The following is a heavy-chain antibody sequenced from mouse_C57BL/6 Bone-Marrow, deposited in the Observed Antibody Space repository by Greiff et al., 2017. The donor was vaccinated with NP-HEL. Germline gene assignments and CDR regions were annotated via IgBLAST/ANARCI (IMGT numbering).Heavy chain of an antibody. Sequence: EVKLVESGGDLVKPGGSLKLSCAASGFTFSSYGMSWVRQTPDKRLEWVATISSGGSYTYYPDSVKGRFTISRDNDKNTLYLQMSSLKSEDTAMYYCARRYGGYAMDYWGQGTSVTVSS. CDR2: ISSGGSYT. CDR1: GFTFSSYG. J-gene: IGHJ4*01. CDR3: ARRYGGYAMDY. V-gene: IGHV5-6*01. D-gene: IGHD1-1*01.